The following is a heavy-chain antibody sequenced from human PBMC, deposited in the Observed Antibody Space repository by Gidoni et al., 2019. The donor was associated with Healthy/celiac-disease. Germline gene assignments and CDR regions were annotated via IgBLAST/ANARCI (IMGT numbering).Heavy chain of an antibody. J-gene: IGHJ4*02. CDR2: ISSRSSYI. CDR3: ARAHQLGGAIVRAVAGTDY. D-gene: IGHD6-19*01. V-gene: IGHV3-21*01. Sequence: EVQLVESGGGLVTPRGSLRLSRAAYGFTFSSTRMHWVRQATGKGLAWVSAISSRSSYIYYADSVKGRFTISRDNAKNSLYLQMNSLGAEDTAVYYCARAHQLGGAIVRAVAGTDYWGQGTLVTVSS. CDR1: GFTFSSTR.